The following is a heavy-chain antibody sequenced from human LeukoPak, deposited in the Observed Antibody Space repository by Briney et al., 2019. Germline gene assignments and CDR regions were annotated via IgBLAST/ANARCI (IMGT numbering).Heavy chain of an antibody. CDR3: TRRSGSYRPLDY. Sequence: GGSLRLSCAASGFTFSSYGMHWVRQAPGKGLEWVAFIRYDGSNKYYADSVKGRFTISRDNSKNTLYLQMNSLRAEDTAVYYCTRRSGSYRPLDYWGQGTLVTVSS. D-gene: IGHD1-26*01. V-gene: IGHV3-30*02. CDR2: IRYDGSNK. CDR1: GFTFSSYG. J-gene: IGHJ4*02.